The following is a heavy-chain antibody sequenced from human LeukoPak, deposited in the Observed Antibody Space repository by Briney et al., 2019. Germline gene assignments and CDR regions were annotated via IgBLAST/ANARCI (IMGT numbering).Heavy chain of an antibody. CDR1: GFTFSSYD. Sequence: GGSLRLSCAASGFTFSSYDMHWVRQATGKGLEWVSAIGTAGDTYYPGSVKGRFTISRENAKNSLYLQINSLRAGDTAVYYCARAAEGDAFGIWGQGTMVTVSS. CDR3: ARAAEGDAFGI. CDR2: IGTAGDT. J-gene: IGHJ3*02. V-gene: IGHV3-13*01.